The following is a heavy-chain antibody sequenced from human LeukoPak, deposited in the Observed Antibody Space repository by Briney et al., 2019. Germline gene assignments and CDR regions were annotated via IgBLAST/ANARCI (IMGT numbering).Heavy chain of an antibody. V-gene: IGHV4-59*08. Sequence: SETLSLICTVSGGSISSYYWSWIRQPPGKGLEWIGYIYFTGSATYNPSLKSRVTISGDTSKNQFSLTLSSVTAADTAVYYCARHDAIIYMIVGERPFDIWGQGTLVTVSS. CDR3: ARHDAIIYMIVGERPFDI. J-gene: IGHJ3*02. D-gene: IGHD3-22*01. CDR2: IYFTGSA. CDR1: GGSISSYY.